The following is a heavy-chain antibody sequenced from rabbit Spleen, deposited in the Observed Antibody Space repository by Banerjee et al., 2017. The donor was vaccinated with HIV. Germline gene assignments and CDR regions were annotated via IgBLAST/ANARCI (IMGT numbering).Heavy chain of an antibody. D-gene: IGHD8-1*01. Sequence: EQLEESGGGLVKPEGSLTLTCKASGFSFSSSYHMCWVRQAPGKGLEWIACIYAGSSGTTYYASGAKGRFTISKTSSTTVTLQMTSLTAADTATYFCARDTGSSFSTYGMDLWGQGTLVTVS. CDR3: ARDTGSSFSTYGMDL. CDR2: IYAGSSGTT. V-gene: IGHV1S45*01. J-gene: IGHJ6*01. CDR1: GFSFSSSYH.